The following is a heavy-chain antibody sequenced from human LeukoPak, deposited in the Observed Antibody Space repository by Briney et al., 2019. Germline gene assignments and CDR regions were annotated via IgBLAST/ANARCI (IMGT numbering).Heavy chain of an antibody. CDR1: GFTFSSYS. CDR2: ISSSSSYI. CDR3: ASYRAALGPRYSGYDYVY. J-gene: IGHJ4*02. D-gene: IGHD5-12*01. Sequence: RAGGSLRLSCAASGFTFSSYSMNWVRQAPGKGLEWVSSISSSSSYIHYADSVKGRFTISRDNAKNSLYLQMNSLRAEDTAVYYCASYRAALGPRYSGYDYVYWGQGTLVTVSS. V-gene: IGHV3-21*01.